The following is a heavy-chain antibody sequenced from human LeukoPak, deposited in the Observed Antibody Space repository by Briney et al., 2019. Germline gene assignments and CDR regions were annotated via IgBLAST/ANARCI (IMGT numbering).Heavy chain of an antibody. V-gene: IGHV3-11*01. CDR1: GFTFSDYY. Sequence: GGSLRLSCAASGFTFSDYYMSWIRQAPGKGLEWVSYISSSGSTIYYADSVKGRFTISRDNSKNTLYLQMNSLRAEDTAVYYCATTTVGEYYFDYWGQGTLVTVSS. J-gene: IGHJ4*02. CDR3: ATTTVGEYYFDY. CDR2: ISSSGSTI. D-gene: IGHD4-11*01.